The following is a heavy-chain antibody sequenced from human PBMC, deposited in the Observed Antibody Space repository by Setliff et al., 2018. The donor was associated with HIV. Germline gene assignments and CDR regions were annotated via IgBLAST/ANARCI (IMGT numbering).Heavy chain of an antibody. CDR2: INAAISHT. D-gene: IGHD3-16*01. V-gene: IGHV1-3*01. J-gene: IGHJ3*02. CDR3: VGGRGGFFDEPFDM. Sequence: GASVKVSCKASGYSFSSYALHWVRQAAGQSPEWLGWINAAISHTRYSPKFQDRVTLTTDTSAGTIHREMRSLRFEDTAVYCCVGGRGGFFDEPFDMWGPGTRVTVSS. CDR1: GYSFSSYA.